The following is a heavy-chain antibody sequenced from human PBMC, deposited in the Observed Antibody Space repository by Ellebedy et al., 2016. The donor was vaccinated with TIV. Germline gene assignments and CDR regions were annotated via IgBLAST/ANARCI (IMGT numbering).Heavy chain of an antibody. Sequence: PGGSLRLSCAASGFTFSRYAMHWVRQAPGKGLEWVAVISYDGSNYYYADSVKGRFTISRHKSKDTLYLQMNSLRADDTAAYYCARVKAYSAFDIWGQGTRVTVSS. D-gene: IGHD2-15*01. CDR2: ISYDGSNY. V-gene: IGHV3-30-3*01. CDR3: ARVKAYSAFDI. CDR1: GFTFSRYA. J-gene: IGHJ3*02.